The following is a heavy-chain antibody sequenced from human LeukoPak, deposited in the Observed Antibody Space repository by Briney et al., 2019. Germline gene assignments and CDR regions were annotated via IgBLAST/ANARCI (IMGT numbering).Heavy chain of an antibody. CDR2: ISGSGGAR. V-gene: IGHV3-11*01. D-gene: IGHD7-27*01. Sequence: TGGSLRLSCAASGFTFGDHYMSWIRQAPGKGLEWLSYISGSGGARYYVDSVKGRFTISRDNAKNSLFLQMNSLSAEDTAVYYCARDRGLGIEYFDSWGQGTLVTVSS. J-gene: IGHJ4*02. CDR1: GFTFGDHY. CDR3: ARDRGLGIEYFDS.